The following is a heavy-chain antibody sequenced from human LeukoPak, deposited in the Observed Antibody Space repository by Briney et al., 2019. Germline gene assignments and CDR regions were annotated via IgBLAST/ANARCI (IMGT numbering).Heavy chain of an antibody. J-gene: IGHJ4*02. CDR1: GFTFNNYA. D-gene: IGHD3-22*01. Sequence: GGSLRLSCAASGFTFNNYAMNWVRQAPGKGLEWVSVISGSGGTTYYADSVKGRFTISRDSSKNTLYLQMNSLRAEDTAVYYCAKDTYYYDSSGYYYEYFDYWGQGTLVTVSS. CDR3: AKDTYYYDSSGYYYEYFDY. V-gene: IGHV3-23*01. CDR2: ISGSGGTT.